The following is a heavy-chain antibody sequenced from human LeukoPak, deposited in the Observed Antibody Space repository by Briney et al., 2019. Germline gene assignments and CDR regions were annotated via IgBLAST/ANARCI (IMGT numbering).Heavy chain of an antibody. CDR1: GFTFSSYS. CDR3: ARDGLVNWFDP. CDR2: ISSSSSYI. J-gene: IGHJ5*02. V-gene: IGHV3-21*01. Sequence: GGSRRLSCAASGFTFSSYSMNWVRQAPGKGLEWVSSISSSSSYIYYADSVKGRFTISRDNAKNSLYLQMNGLRAEDTAVYYCARDGLVNWFDPWGQGTLVTVSS. D-gene: IGHD3-10*01.